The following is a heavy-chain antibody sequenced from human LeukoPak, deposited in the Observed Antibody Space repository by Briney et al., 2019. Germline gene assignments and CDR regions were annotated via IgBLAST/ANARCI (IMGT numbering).Heavy chain of an antibody. CDR3: ARGFNHYDSSGYYYIDAFDI. V-gene: IGHV4-59*01. D-gene: IGHD3-22*01. Sequence: SETLSLTCTVSGGSISSYYWSWIRQPPGKGLEWIGYIYYSGSTNYNPSLKSRVTISVDTSKNQFSLKLSSVTAADTAVYYCARGFNHYDSSGYYYIDAFDIWGQGTMVTVSS. J-gene: IGHJ3*02. CDR1: GGSISSYY. CDR2: IYYSGST.